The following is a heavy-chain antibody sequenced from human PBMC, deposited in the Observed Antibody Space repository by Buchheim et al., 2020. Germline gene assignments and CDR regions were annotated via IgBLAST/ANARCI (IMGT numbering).Heavy chain of an antibody. J-gene: IGHJ6*02. CDR3: ARHPLGARDYSYGMDV. D-gene: IGHD3-16*01. V-gene: IGHV5-10-1*01. CDR2: FDPSDSYT. CDR1: GYTFTNYW. Sequence: EVQLVQSGAEVKKPGESLRISCKGSGYTFTNYWISWLRQMPGKGLEWMGRFDPSDSYTNYSPSFQGHVTISGDKSINTAYLQWSSLRASDTAIYYGARHPLGARDYSYGMDVWGQGTT.